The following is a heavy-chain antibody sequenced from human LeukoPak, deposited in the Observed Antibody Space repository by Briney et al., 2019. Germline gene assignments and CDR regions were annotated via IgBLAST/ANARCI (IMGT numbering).Heavy chain of an antibody. CDR1: GFIFSSNA. D-gene: IGHD6-19*01. Sequence: GRSLRLSCAASGFIFSSNAVNWVRQAPGKGLEWVAVISYDGSNRYCADSVKGRFTISRDNSKNTLYLQINSLRPEDTAVYYCARTYRGWYRRDAFDLWGPGTMVTVSS. CDR2: ISYDGSNR. J-gene: IGHJ3*01. CDR3: ARTYRGWYRRDAFDL. V-gene: IGHV3-30-3*01.